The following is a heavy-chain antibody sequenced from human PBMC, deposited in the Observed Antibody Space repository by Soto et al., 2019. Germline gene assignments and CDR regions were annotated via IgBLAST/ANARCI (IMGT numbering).Heavy chain of an antibody. J-gene: IGHJ5*02. CDR1: GGTFSSYA. V-gene: IGHV1-69*13. CDR2: IIPIFGTA. Sequence: SVKVSCKASGGTFSSYAISWVRQAPGQGLEWMGGIIPIFGTANYAQKFQGRVTITADESTSTAYMELSSLRSEDTAVYYCARGSYYDSSGYYHSWFDPWGQGTLVTVSS. D-gene: IGHD3-22*01. CDR3: ARGSYYDSSGYYHSWFDP.